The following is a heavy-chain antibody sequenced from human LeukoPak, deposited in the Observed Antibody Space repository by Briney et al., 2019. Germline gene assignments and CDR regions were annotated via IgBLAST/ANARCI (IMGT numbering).Heavy chain of an antibody. Sequence: GGSLRLSCAASGFTFSNAWMSRVRQAPGKGLEWVGRIKSKTDGGTTDYAAPVKGRFTISRDDSKNTLYLQMNSLKTEDTAVYYCTTDADYYDSSGYFPDAFDIWGQGTMVTVSS. D-gene: IGHD3-22*01. J-gene: IGHJ3*02. CDR1: GFTFSNAW. CDR2: IKSKTDGGTT. CDR3: TTDADYYDSSGYFPDAFDI. V-gene: IGHV3-15*01.